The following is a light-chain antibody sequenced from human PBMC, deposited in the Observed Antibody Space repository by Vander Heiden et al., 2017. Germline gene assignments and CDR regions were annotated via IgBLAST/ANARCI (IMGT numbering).Light chain of an antibody. Sequence: DIQMTQSPSSLSASVGDRVTITCRVNQTISSLLNWYQHRPGKATKLLISAASTLQIGVPSRFRGSGAGADFTLTINSLQSEDFAAYYCQQTYTTSWTFGQGTKV. CDR2: AAS. CDR3: QQTYTTSWT. CDR1: QTISSL. J-gene: IGKJ1*01. V-gene: IGKV1-39*01.